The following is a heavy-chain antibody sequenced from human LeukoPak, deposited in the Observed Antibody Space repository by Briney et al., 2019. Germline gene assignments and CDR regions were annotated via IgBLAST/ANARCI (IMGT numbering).Heavy chain of an antibody. D-gene: IGHD3-10*01. CDR3: ARDHALLWFGEPTPGFGY. Sequence: RASVKVSCKASGYTFTGYYMHWVRQAPGQGLEWMGWINPNSGGTNYAQKFQGWVTMTRDTSISTAYMELSRLRSDDTAAYYCARDHALLWFGEPTPGFGYWGQGTLVTVSS. J-gene: IGHJ4*02. CDR2: INPNSGGT. V-gene: IGHV1-2*04. CDR1: GYTFTGYY.